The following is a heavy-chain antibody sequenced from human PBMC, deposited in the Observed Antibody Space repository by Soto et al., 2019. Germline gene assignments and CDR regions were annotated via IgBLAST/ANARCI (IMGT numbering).Heavy chain of an antibody. CDR3: ARVRGVAAGLRPFDY. CDR1: GGSISSGDYY. CDR2: IYYTGST. D-gene: IGHD6-13*01. J-gene: IGHJ4*02. V-gene: IGHV4-30-4*01. Sequence: QVQLQESGPGLVKPSQTLSLTCTVSGGSISSGDYYWSWVRLPPGKGLEWIGYIYYTGSTYYNPSLKSRVTLSIDTSRNQFSLKLTSVTAADTAMYYCARVRGVAAGLRPFDYWGQGTLVTVSS.